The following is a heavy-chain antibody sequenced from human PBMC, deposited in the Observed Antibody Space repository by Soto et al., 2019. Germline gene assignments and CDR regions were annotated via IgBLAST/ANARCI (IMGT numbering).Heavy chain of an antibody. D-gene: IGHD3-16*01. CDR1: GGSTGSGGFY. Sequence: SETLSLTCTVSGGSTGSGGFYWSWIRQPPGKGLEWIGYIYYTGTTYYNPSLKSRVAMSVDTSQNQFSLKLSSVTAADTAVYYCARAWGRADSIIPMLQDVLDIWGQGTMVTVSS. J-gene: IGHJ3*02. V-gene: IGHV4-30-4*01. CDR3: ARAWGRADSIIPMLQDVLDI. CDR2: IYYTGTT.